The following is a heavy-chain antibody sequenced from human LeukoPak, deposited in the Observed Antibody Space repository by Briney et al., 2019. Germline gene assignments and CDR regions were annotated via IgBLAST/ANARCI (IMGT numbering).Heavy chain of an antibody. CDR1: GFTFSSYG. CDR2: ISYDGSNK. Sequence: GGSLRLSCAASGFTFSSYGMHWVRQAPGKGPEWVAVISYDGSNKYYADSVKGRFTISRDNSKNTLSLQMNSLRVEDTAMYYCARGSSGSDFDYWGRGTLVTVSS. D-gene: IGHD6-19*01. J-gene: IGHJ4*02. CDR3: ARGSSGSDFDY. V-gene: IGHV3-30*03.